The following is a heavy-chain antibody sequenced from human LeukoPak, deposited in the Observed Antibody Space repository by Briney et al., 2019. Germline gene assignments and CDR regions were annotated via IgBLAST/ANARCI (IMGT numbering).Heavy chain of an antibody. CDR1: GFTFSSYS. D-gene: IGHD1-7*01. CDR2: IRGSSTYI. CDR3: ARAGITATTGEFGLIDY. V-gene: IGHV3-21*01. J-gene: IGHJ4*02. Sequence: GGSLRLSCAASGFTFSSYSMNWVRQAPGKGLEWVSSIRGSSTYIYYADSVKGRFTISRDNAKNSLYLQMNSLRAEDTAVYYCARAGITATTGEFGLIDYXGXGTLVTVSS.